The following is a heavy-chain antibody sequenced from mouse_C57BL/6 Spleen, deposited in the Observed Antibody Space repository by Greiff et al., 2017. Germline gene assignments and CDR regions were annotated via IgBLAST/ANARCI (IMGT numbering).Heavy chain of an antibody. CDR1: GYSITSGYY. Sequence: EVKLQESGPGLVKPSQSLSLTCSVTGYSITSGYYWNWIRQFPGNKLEWMGYISYDGSNNYNPSLINRIAITRDTSKNQFFLKLNSVTTEDTATYYCARGSPSTVGASDVWGTGTTVTVSS. V-gene: IGHV3-6*01. J-gene: IGHJ1*03. CDR2: ISYDGSN. CDR3: ARGSPSTVGASDV. D-gene: IGHD1-1*01.